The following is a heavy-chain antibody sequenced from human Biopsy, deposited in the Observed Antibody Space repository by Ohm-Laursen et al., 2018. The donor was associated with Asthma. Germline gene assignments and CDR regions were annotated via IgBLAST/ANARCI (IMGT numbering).Heavy chain of an antibody. D-gene: IGHD6-13*01. Sequence: ASVKVSCKASGYTFIGCPIHWMRQAPGQGLEWMGRINPNSGGTNYAQKFQGRVAMTRDTSISTAYMEVSRLRSDDTAVYYCARGQKSAGDRWFDPWGQGTLVTVSS. J-gene: IGHJ5*02. CDR3: ARGQKSAGDRWFDP. CDR2: INPNSGGT. CDR1: GYTFIGCP. V-gene: IGHV1-2*06.